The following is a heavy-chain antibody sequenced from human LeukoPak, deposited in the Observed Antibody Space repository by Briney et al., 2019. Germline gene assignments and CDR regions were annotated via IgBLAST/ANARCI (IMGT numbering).Heavy chain of an antibody. V-gene: IGHV3-30*18. Sequence: PGRSLRLSCAASGFTFSSYGMHWVRQAPGKGLEWVAVISYDGSNKYYADSVKGRFTTSRDNPKNTLYLQMNSLRAEDTAVYYCAKDGSSGFFDFDYWGQGTLVTVSS. CDR3: AKDGSSGFFDFDY. D-gene: IGHD3-22*01. CDR2: ISYDGSNK. J-gene: IGHJ4*02. CDR1: GFTFSSYG.